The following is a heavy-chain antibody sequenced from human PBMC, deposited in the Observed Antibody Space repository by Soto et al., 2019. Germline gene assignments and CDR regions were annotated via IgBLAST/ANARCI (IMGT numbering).Heavy chain of an antibody. CDR3: ARRGPISGNLYLYDF. Sequence: SETLSLTCTVSGGSISSYYWSWIRQPPGKGLEWIGYIDDSGSTNYNPSLKSRVTISLDTSKNQFSLKLNSVTAADTAVYYCARRGPISGNLYLYDFWGQGNLVTVS. D-gene: IGHD3-10*01. V-gene: IGHV4-59*08. J-gene: IGHJ4*02. CDR1: GGSISSYY. CDR2: IDDSGST.